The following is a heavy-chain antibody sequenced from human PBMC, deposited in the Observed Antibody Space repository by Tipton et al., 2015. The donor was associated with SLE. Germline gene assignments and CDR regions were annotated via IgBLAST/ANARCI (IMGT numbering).Heavy chain of an antibody. CDR2: IYYSGST. CDR1: GGSISSSSHY. D-gene: IGHD6-6*01. CDR3: ARDSRFGYSSSSLFFDY. J-gene: IGHJ4*02. V-gene: IGHV4-61*01. Sequence: TLSLTCTVSGGSISSSSHYWGWIRQPPGKGLEWIGYIYYSGSTNYNPSLKSRVTISVDTSKNQFSLKLSSVTAADTAVYYCARDSRFGYSSSSLFFDYWGQGTLVTVSS.